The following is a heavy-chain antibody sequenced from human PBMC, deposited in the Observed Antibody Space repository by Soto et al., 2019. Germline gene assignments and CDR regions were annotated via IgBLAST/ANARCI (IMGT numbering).Heavy chain of an antibody. Sequence: EVQLVESGGGLVKPGGSLRLSCAASGFTFSNAWMSWVRQAPGKGLEWVGRIKSKTDGGTTEYAAPVKGRFTSSRDDSKNTLHLQMNSLKAEDTAVYYCTTVYCSGGSCDPEEGYWGQGTLVTVSS. V-gene: IGHV3-15*01. J-gene: IGHJ4*02. CDR1: GFTFSNAW. CDR3: TTVYCSGGSCDPEEGY. CDR2: IKSKTDGGTT. D-gene: IGHD2-15*01.